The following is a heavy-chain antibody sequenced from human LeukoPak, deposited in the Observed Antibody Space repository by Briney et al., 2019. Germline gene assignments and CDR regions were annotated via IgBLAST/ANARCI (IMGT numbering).Heavy chain of an antibody. D-gene: IGHD1-20*01. Sequence: VGSLRLSCAASGFTFSSYAMSWVRQAPGKGLEWVSAISGSGGGTYYADSVKGRFTISRDNSKNTLYLQMNSLRAEDTAVYYCARSPYDWNYGDYWGQGTLVTVSS. J-gene: IGHJ4*02. CDR2: ISGSGGGT. CDR3: ARSPYDWNYGDY. CDR1: GFTFSSYA. V-gene: IGHV3-23*01.